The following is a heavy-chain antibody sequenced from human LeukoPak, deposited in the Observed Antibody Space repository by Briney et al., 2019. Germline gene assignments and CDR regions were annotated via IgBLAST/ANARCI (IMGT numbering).Heavy chain of an antibody. CDR2: IHPSGTL. J-gene: IGHJ4*02. D-gene: IGHD3-22*01. V-gene: IGHV4-31*03. Sequence: PSETLSLTCTGSGASFSSGDQYWNWIRQSPGKGLEWIGSIHPSGTLYNNPSLESRVTMSMDTSKNQFSLNLNSVTAADTAVYFCSRGLDSRKLGYWGQGTLVTVSS. CDR1: GASFSSGDQY. CDR3: SRGLDSRKLGY.